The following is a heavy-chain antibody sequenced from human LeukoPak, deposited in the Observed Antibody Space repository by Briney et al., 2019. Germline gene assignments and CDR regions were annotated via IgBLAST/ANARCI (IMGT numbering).Heavy chain of an antibody. J-gene: IGHJ4*02. CDR3: ATFVWNY. V-gene: IGHV1-2*02. Sequence: ASVKVSCKASGYTFTGYQIHWVRQAPGQGLEWMGWINPNNGATNYAQKFQGRVTVTRDTSISTAYMELSSLRSDDTAVYYCATFVWNYWGQGTLVTVSS. CDR2: INPNNGAT. D-gene: IGHD2-8*01. CDR1: GYTFTGYQ.